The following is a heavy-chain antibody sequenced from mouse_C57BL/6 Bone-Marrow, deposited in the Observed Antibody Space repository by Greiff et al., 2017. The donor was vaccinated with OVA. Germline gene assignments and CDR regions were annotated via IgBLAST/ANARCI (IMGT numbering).Heavy chain of an antibody. CDR1: GYTFTDYE. J-gene: IGHJ4*01. D-gene: IGHD2-5*01. Sequence: QVQLQQSGAELVRPGASVTLSCKASGYTFTDYEMHWVKQTPVHGLEWIGAIDPATGGTAYNQKFKGKAILTADKSSSTAYMELRSLTSEDSAVYYCTRGYSNYYAMDDWGQGTSVTVSS. CDR2: IDPATGGT. CDR3: TRGYSNYYAMDD. V-gene: IGHV1-15*01.